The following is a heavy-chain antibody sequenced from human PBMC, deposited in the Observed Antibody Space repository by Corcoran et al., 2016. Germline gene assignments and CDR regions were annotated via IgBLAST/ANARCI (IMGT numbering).Heavy chain of an antibody. CDR2: IIPIFGTA. V-gene: IGHV1-69*01. D-gene: IGHD2-2*01. CDR3: ARPRPYQLPYYYGVDV. Sequence: QVQLVQSGAEVKKPGSSVKVSCKASGGTFSSYAISWVRQAPGQGLEWMGGIIPIFGTANYAQKFQGRVTITADESTSTAYLELSSLRSEDTAVDHFARPRPYQLPYYYGVDVCGQWTTVTVSS. CDR1: GGTFSSYA. J-gene: IGHJ6*02.